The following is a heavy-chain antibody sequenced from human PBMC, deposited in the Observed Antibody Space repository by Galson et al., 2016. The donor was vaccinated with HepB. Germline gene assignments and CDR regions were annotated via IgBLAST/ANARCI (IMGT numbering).Heavy chain of an antibody. J-gene: IGHJ4*02. V-gene: IGHV5-51*01. CDR1: GYSFTSYW. CDR2: IDPGDSEP. D-gene: IGHD6-13*01. Sequence: QSGAEVKKPGESLKISCKGSGYSFTSYWIGWVRQMPGKGLEWMGIIDPGDSEPRNSPSFQGLVTMSADKSITTSYLQWSSLKSADTAMYYCARRLGSSSPFDYWGQGTLVTVSS. CDR3: ARRLGSSSPFDY.